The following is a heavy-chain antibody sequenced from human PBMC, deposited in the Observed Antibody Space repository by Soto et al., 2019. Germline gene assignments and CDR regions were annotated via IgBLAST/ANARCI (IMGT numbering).Heavy chain of an antibody. CDR3: ARDTGNSFDY. J-gene: IGHJ4*02. CDR2: ISPHNGNT. Sequence: HVQLVQSGGELKKPGASVKVSCNTSGYTFNTYFITWVRQAPGQGLEWMGWISPHNGNTNYAEKFQGRLTMTADTTTKAAYMELRNLRIDDTAVYYCARDTGNSFDYWGQGTPVTVSS. CDR1: GYTFNTYF. V-gene: IGHV1-18*01.